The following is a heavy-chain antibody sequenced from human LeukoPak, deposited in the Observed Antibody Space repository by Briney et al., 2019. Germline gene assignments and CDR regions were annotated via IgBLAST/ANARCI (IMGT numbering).Heavy chain of an antibody. CDR2: INHSGST. CDR3: ARARAMVRGVITSNWFDL. D-gene: IGHD3-10*01. V-gene: IGHV4-34*01. J-gene: IGHJ5*02. CDR1: GGSFSGYY. Sequence: SETLSLTCAVYGGSFSGYYWSWIRQPPGKGLEWIGEINHSGSTNYNPSLKSRVTISVDTSKNQFSLKLSSVTAADTAVYYCARARAMVRGVITSNWFDLWGQGTLVTVSS.